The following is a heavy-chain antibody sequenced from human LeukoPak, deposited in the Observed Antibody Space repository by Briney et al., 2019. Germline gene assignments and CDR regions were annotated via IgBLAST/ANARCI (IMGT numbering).Heavy chain of an antibody. V-gene: IGHV4-34*01. J-gene: IGHJ5*02. CDR1: GGSFNDYY. D-gene: IGHD3-22*01. CDR2: INLRGST. Sequence: SETLSLTCAVYGGSFNDYYWNWIRQPPGKGLEWIGEINLRGSTTYNPSLKSRVTISVDKSKNQFSLKLSSVSAADTAVYYCARGYTYYCDSSGYYYDTWGQGTLVTVSS. CDR3: ARGYTYYCDSSGYYYDT.